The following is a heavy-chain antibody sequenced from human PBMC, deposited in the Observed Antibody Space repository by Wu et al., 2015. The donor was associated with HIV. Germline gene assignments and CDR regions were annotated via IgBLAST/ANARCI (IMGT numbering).Heavy chain of an antibody. CDR2: FDFKEGEK. Sequence: HDQLVQSGAEVKKPGASVKVSCKVSGYTLSKLAMHWVRQAPGKGLEWMGGFDFKEGEKIYAEKFQGRVTMTEDISTDTAYMELRSLRSQDTAVYYCTTLALLFGFDPWGQGTLVTVSS. D-gene: IGHD2-15*01. V-gene: IGHV1-24*01. CDR3: TTLALLFGFDP. J-gene: IGHJ5*02. CDR1: GYTLSKLA.